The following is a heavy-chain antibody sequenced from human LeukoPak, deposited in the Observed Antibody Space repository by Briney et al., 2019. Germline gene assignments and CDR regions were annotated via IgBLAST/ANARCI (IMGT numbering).Heavy chain of an antibody. CDR1: GFTFSSYS. Sequence: GGSLRLFCAASGFTFSSYSTNWVRQAPGKGLEWVSSISSSSSYIYYADSVKGRFTISRDNAKNSLYLQMNSLRAEDTAVYYCARVDAHYCSSTSCSLNYYYGMDVWGQGTTVTVSS. J-gene: IGHJ6*02. CDR2: ISSSSSYI. D-gene: IGHD2-2*01. V-gene: IGHV3-21*01. CDR3: ARVDAHYCSSTSCSLNYYYGMDV.